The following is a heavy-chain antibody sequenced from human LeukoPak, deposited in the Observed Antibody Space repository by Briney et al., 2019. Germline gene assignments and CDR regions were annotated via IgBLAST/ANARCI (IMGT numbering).Heavy chain of an antibody. V-gene: IGHV3-7*01. CDR2: IKQDGSEK. CDR1: GFTFSSYW. CDR3: AREKYYYDSSGYYYLTFDY. J-gene: IGHJ4*02. D-gene: IGHD3-22*01. Sequence: GGSLRLSCAASGFTFSSYWMSWVRQAPGKGLEWVANIKQDGSEKYYVDSVKGRFTISRDNAKNSLYLQMNSLRAEDTAVYYCAREKYYYDSSGYYYLTFDYWGQGTLVTVSS.